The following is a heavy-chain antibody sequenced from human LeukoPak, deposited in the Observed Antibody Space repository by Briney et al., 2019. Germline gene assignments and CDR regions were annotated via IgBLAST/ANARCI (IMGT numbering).Heavy chain of an antibody. Sequence: PSETLSLTCTVSGGSISSSSYYWGWIRQPPGKGLEWIGSIYYSGSTCYNPSLKSRVTISVDTSKNQFSLKLSSVTAADTAVYYCARHFLGSSNYYFDYWGQGTLVTVSS. CDR3: ARHFLGSSNYYFDY. J-gene: IGHJ4*02. V-gene: IGHV4-39*01. D-gene: IGHD3-3*01. CDR2: IYYSGST. CDR1: GGSISSSSYY.